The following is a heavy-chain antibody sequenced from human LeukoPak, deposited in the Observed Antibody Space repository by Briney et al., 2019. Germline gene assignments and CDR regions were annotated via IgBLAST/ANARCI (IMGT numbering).Heavy chain of an antibody. J-gene: IGHJ6*02. Sequence: SETPSLTCTVSGGSISSSSYYWGWIRQPPGKGLEWIGSIYYSGSTYYNPSLKSRVTISVDTSKNQFSLKLSSVTAADTAVYYCARHIVAPTFDYYGMDVWGQGTTVTVSS. CDR1: GGSISSSSYY. CDR3: ARHIVAPTFDYYGMDV. V-gene: IGHV4-39*01. D-gene: IGHD2-21*01. CDR2: IYYSGST.